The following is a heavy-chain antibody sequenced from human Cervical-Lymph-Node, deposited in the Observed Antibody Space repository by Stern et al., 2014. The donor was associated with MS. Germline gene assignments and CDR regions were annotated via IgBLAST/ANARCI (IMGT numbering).Heavy chain of an antibody. J-gene: IGHJ6*02. CDR2: INGNTGNP. CDR3: ARSGDRVFLDYYGMDL. Sequence: QVQLVQSGSGLKKPGASVKVSCQASGFTFTNYALNWVRQAPGQGLEWMGWINGNTGNPTYAQDLTGRLLFSLDTSDSTAYVQISGLKADDTAVYYCARSGDRVFLDYYGMDLWGQGTTVTVSS. CDR1: GFTFTNYA. D-gene: IGHD3-10*01. V-gene: IGHV7-4-1*02.